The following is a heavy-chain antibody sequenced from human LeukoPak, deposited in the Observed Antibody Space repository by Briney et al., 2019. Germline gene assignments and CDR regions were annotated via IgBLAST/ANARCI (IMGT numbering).Heavy chain of an antibody. CDR1: GLTFSTFG. CDR3: AKDRLIVAPAAMTSNFDY. J-gene: IGHJ4*02. V-gene: IGHV3-30*18. D-gene: IGHD2-2*01. Sequence: GRSLRLSCAASGLTFSTFGMHWVRQAPGKGLEWVAVISYDGRNTYYADSVKGRFTISRDNSKNTLYLQMNSLKTEDTAVYYCAKDRLIVAPAAMTSNFDYWGQGTLVTVSS. CDR2: ISYDGRNT.